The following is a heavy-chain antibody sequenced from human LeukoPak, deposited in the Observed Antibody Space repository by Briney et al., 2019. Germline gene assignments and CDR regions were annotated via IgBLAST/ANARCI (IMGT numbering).Heavy chain of an antibody. CDR3: ARNPTSGWCSPEYYFDC. CDR1: GDSISSNSYY. CDR2: IYYSGST. D-gene: IGHD6-19*01. J-gene: IGHJ4*02. V-gene: IGHV4-39*07. Sequence: RASETLSLTCTVSGDSISSNSYYWGWIRQPPGKGLEWIGSIYYSGSTYYNPSLKSRVTISVDTSKNQFSLKLSSVTAADTAVYYCARNPTSGWCSPEYYFDCWGQGTLVTVSS.